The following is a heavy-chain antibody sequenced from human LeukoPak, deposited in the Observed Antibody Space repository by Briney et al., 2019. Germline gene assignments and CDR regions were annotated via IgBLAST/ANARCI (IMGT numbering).Heavy chain of an antibody. V-gene: IGHV1-69*05. J-gene: IGHJ5*02. CDR1: GGTFSSYA. CDR2: IIPIFGTA. Sequence: SVKVSCKASGGTFSSYAISWVRQAPGQGLEWMGRIIPIFGTANYAQKFQGRVTITTDESTSTAYMELSSLRSEDTAVYYCARGRLISYSSWYLVGWSDPWGQGTLVTVSS. CDR3: ARGRLISYSSWYLVGWSDP. D-gene: IGHD6-13*01.